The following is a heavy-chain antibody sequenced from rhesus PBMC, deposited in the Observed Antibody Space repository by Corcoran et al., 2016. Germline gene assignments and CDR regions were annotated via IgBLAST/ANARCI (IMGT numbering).Heavy chain of an antibody. Sequence: QVQLQESGPGLVKPSETLSLTCAVSGYSISRGYYWGWIRQPPGKGLEWIGYISSVGSKYLNPSLKSRVTISTDTSKNQFSLKLSSVTAADTAVYFCARRGLGAFDFWGQGLRVTVSS. V-gene: IGHV4S14*01. CDR3: ARRGLGAFDF. CDR2: ISSVGSK. J-gene: IGHJ3*01. D-gene: IGHD3-3*01. CDR1: GYSISRGYY.